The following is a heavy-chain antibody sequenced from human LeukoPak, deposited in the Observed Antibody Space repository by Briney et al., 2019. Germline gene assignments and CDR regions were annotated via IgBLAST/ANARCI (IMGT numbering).Heavy chain of an antibody. CDR3: ARGVINDHYYYYYMDV. D-gene: IGHD3-10*01. J-gene: IGHJ6*03. Sequence: SETLSLTCTVSGGSISSYYWSWIRQPAGKGLEWIGRIYTSGSTNYNPSLKSRVTMSVDTSKNQFSLKLSSVTAADTAVYYCARGVINDHYYYYYMDVWGKGTTVTVSS. CDR1: GGSISSYY. V-gene: IGHV4-4*07. CDR2: IYTSGST.